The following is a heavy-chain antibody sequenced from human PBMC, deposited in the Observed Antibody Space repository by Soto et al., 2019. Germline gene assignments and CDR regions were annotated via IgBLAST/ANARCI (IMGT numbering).Heavy chain of an antibody. CDR3: ARRLPADGKGNWFDP. V-gene: IGHV4-30-4*01. CDR1: GGSISSGDYY. J-gene: IGHJ5*02. D-gene: IGHD2-2*01. CDR2: IYYSGST. Sequence: QVQLQESGPGLVKPSQTLSLTCTVSGGSISSGDYYWSWIRQPPGKGLEWIGYIYYSGSTYYNPSLKSRVTISVDTSKNQFSLKLSSVTAADTAVYYCARRLPADGKGNWFDPWGQGTLVTVSS.